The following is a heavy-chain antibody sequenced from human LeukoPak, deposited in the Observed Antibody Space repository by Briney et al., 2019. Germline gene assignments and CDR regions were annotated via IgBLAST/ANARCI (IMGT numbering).Heavy chain of an antibody. CDR3: AKDYGYSSSWYDY. D-gene: IGHD6-13*01. Sequence: SCEDSGFAVDGYGMDLVGQAPGKDLEWVSTISWNSASVGYVDSVKGRFTISRDNAKKTLYLQMNSLRPEDTALYYCAKDYGYSSSWYDYWGQGTLVTVSS. CDR1: GFAVDGYG. CDR2: ISWNSASV. J-gene: IGHJ4*02. V-gene: IGHV3-9*01.